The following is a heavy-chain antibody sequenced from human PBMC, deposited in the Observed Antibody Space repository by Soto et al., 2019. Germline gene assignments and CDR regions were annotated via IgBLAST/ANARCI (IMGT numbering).Heavy chain of an antibody. J-gene: IGHJ6*03. V-gene: IGHV3-33*01. D-gene: IGHD2-15*01. CDR3: ARGFCSGGSCYAKSRHYFYYQDV. Sequence: GGSLRLSCGASGFTFSNYGMHWVRQAPGKGLEWLAVIWFDGHNEYYADSIKGRFTISRDISKNTLYLQMDSLRAEDTAVYHCARGFCSGGSCYAKSRHYFYYQDVWGKGTTVTVSS. CDR1: GFTFSNYG. CDR2: IWFDGHNE.